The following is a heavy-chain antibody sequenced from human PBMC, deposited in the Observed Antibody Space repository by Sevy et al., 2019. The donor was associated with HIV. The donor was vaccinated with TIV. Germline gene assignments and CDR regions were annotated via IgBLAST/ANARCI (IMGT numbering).Heavy chain of an antibody. Sequence: GGSLRLSCAASGFTFSSYEMNWVRQAPGKGLEWVSYISSSGSTIYYADSVKGRFTISRDNAKNSLYLQMNSLRAEGTAVYYCARGGGSGWPPRKNNWFDPWGQGTLVTVSS. CDR2: ISSSGSTI. CDR3: ARGGGSGWPPRKNNWFDP. V-gene: IGHV3-48*03. CDR1: GFTFSSYE. D-gene: IGHD6-19*01. J-gene: IGHJ5*02.